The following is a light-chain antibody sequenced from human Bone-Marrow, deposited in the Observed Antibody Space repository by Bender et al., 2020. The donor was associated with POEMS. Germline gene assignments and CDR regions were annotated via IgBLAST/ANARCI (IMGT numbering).Light chain of an antibody. CDR2: SSH. J-gene: IGLJ2*01. V-gene: IGLV1-44*01. Sequence: QSVLTQPPSASGTPGQRVTISCSGGSSNIGAHAVYWYQHLPGTAPKLLIYSSHRRPSEVPDRFSGSKSGNTASLTISGLQAEDEADYFCCSYAGNYNFVFGGATKVTVL. CDR3: CSYAGNYNFV. CDR1: SSNIGAHA.